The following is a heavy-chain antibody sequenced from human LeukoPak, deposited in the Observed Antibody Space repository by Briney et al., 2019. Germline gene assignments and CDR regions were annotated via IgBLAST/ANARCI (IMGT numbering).Heavy chain of an antibody. CDR1: GYTFTGYY. V-gene: IGHV1-2*02. CDR3: ERGKRGATPFDY. Sequence: AASVKASCKASGYTFTGYYMHWVRQAPGQGREWVGWINPNSGGTNYAQKLQGRVTMTRDTSISTAYMELSRLRSDDTAVYYCERGKRGATPFDYWGQGTLVTVSS. D-gene: IGHD1-26*01. CDR2: INPNSGGT. J-gene: IGHJ4*02.